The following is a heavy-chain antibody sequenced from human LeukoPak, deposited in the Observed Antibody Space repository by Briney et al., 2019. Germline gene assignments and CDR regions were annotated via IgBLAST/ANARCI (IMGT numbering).Heavy chain of an antibody. CDR1: GFTFSSYS. Sequence: GGSLRLSCAASGFTFSSYSMNWVRQAPGKGLEWVSSISSSSSYIYYADSVKGRFTISRDDAKNSLYLQMNSLRAEDTAVYYCARDKALTPEYFQHWGQGTLVTVSS. D-gene: IGHD3-16*01. CDR2: ISSSSSYI. J-gene: IGHJ1*01. V-gene: IGHV3-21*01. CDR3: ARDKALTPEYFQH.